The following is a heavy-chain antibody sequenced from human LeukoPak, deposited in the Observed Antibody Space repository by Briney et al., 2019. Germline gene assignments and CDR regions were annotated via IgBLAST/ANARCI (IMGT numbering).Heavy chain of an antibody. V-gene: IGHV3-23*01. Sequence: GGSLRLSCAASGFTFRDYGMAWVRQAPGKGLEWVSTISGDGRNTHYADSVRGRFAISRDNSKNTFYLEMNNPTTGDTAVYFCTKDAPPRGAPPTVFDSWGQGTQVTVSS. CDR3: TKDAPPRGAPPTVFDS. D-gene: IGHD2-15*01. CDR1: GFTFRDYG. CDR2: ISGDGRNT. J-gene: IGHJ4*02.